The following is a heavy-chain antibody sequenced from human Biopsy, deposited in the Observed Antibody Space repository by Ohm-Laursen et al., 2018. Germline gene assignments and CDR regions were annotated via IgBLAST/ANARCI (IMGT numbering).Heavy chain of an antibody. D-gene: IGHD6-19*01. Sequence: GSLRLSCSASGFTFSSYEMNWVRQAPGKGLEWVSYISSSGSTIHYADSVKGRFTISRDNAKNSLYLQMNSLRAEDTAVYYCARDYPSYSSVWYREPIIHCWGQGTLVTVSS. CDR1: GFTFSSYE. J-gene: IGHJ4*02. CDR2: ISSSGSTI. V-gene: IGHV3-48*03. CDR3: ARDYPSYSSVWYREPIIHC.